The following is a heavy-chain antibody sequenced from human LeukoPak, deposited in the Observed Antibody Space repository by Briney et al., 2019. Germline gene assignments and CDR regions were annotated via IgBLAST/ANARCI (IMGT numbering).Heavy chain of an antibody. CDR3: ARALTTVTRRGFGAFDI. V-gene: IGHV3-66*01. D-gene: IGHD4-17*01. Sequence: PGGSLRLSCAASGFTVSSNYMSWVRQAPGKGLEWVSVIYSGGSTYYADSVKGRFTISRDNSKNTLYLQMNSLRAEDTAVYYCARALTTVTRRGFGAFDIWGQGTMVTVSS. CDR2: IYSGGST. CDR1: GFTVSSNY. J-gene: IGHJ3*02.